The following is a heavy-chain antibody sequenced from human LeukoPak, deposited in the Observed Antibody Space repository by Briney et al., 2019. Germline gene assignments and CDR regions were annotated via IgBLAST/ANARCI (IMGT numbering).Heavy chain of an antibody. CDR1: GFTFSSYS. D-gene: IGHD6-6*01. Sequence: GGSLRLSCAASGFTFSSYSMNWVRQAPGKGLEWVSYISSSSSTIYYADSVKGRFTISRDNAKNSLYLQMNSLRAEDTAVYYCARDRSIAATEKRFDYWGQGTLVTVSS. J-gene: IGHJ4*02. CDR2: ISSSSSTI. V-gene: IGHV3-48*04. CDR3: ARDRSIAATEKRFDY.